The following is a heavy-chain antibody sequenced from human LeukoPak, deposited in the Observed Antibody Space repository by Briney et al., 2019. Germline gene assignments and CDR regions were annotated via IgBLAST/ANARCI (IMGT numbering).Heavy chain of an antibody. CDR1: GFSFGDFY. J-gene: IGHJ4*02. D-gene: IGHD1-1*01. CDR3: AKDLWSIDY. V-gene: IGHV3-23*01. CDR2: ISNSGGST. Sequence: GGSLRLSCAASGFSFGDFYMTWIRQAPGKGLEWVSAISNSGGSTYYADSVKGRFTISRDNSKNTLYLQMNSLRAEDTAVYYCAKDLWSIDYWGQGTLVTVSS.